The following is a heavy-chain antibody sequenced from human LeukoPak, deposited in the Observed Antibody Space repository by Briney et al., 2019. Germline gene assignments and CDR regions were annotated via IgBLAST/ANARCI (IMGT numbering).Heavy chain of an antibody. D-gene: IGHD2-15*01. Sequence: SETLSLTCAVYGGSFSGYYWSWIRQPPGKGLEWIGEINHSGSTNYNPSLKSRVTISVDTSKNQFSLKLSSVTAADTAVYYCARGRFDCSGGSCYLLTTIDYWGQGTLVTVSS. CDR1: GGSFSGYY. J-gene: IGHJ4*02. CDR3: ARGRFDCSGGSCYLLTTIDY. CDR2: INHSGST. V-gene: IGHV4-34*01.